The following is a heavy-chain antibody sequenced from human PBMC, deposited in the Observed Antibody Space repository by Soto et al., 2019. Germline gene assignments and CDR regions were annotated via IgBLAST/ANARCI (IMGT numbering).Heavy chain of an antibody. D-gene: IGHD6-19*01. J-gene: IGHJ6*02. CDR3: ARSNRSGCYYYYSGMDV. CDR2: IWYDGSNK. Sequence: PGGSLRLSCAGAGVTFSSYGMHWVRQAPGKGLEWVAVIWYDGSNKYYADSVKGRFTISRDNSKNTMYLQMNSLRAEDTAVYYCARSNRSGCYYYYSGMDVWGQGPTVPVS. V-gene: IGHV3-33*01. CDR1: GVTFSSYG.